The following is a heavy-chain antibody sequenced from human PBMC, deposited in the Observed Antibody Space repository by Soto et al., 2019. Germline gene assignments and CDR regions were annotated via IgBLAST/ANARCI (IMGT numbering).Heavy chain of an antibody. CDR1: GGSISSYY. Sequence: SETLSLTCTVSGGSISSYYWSWIRQPPGKGLEWIGYIYFSGSTNYNPSLKSRVTISVDTSKNQFSLKLSSVTAAYTAVYYCARDGYYYDSSGYQSVYYFDYWGQGTRVTVSS. V-gene: IGHV4-59*01. CDR3: ARDGYYYDSSGYQSVYYFDY. J-gene: IGHJ4*02. D-gene: IGHD3-22*01. CDR2: IYFSGST.